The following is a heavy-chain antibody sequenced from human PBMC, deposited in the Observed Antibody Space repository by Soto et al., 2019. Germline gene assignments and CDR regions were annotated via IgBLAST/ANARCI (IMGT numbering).Heavy chain of an antibody. V-gene: IGHV6-1*01. J-gene: IGHJ6*02. D-gene: IGHD6-6*01. CDR1: GDSVSSNSGA. CDR2: TYYRSHWYN. Sequence: PSQTLSLTCAISGDSVSSNSGAWNWIRQSPSRGPEWLGRTYYRSHWYNDFAVSVKSRVTIDPDTSKNQFSLQLNSVTPEDTAVYYCVRQYRDSQYYSGLDVWGQGTTVTVSS. CDR3: VRQYRDSQYYSGLDV.